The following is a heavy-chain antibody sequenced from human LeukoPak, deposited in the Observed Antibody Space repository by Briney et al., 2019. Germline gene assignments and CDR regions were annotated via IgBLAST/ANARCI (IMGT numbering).Heavy chain of an antibody. V-gene: IGHV3-48*01. D-gene: IGHD3-16*01. J-gene: IGHJ6*03. CDR1: GFTFSSYS. CDR3: ARRSEFGVLYYMDV. CDR2: ISGSSGTI. Sequence: PGWSLRLSCAACGFTFSSYSMNWLRQAPGKGLEGVSYISGSSGTIYYADSVKGRFTISRDNAKNSLYLQMNSLRAEDTAVYYCARRSEFGVLYYMDVWGKGTTVTVSS.